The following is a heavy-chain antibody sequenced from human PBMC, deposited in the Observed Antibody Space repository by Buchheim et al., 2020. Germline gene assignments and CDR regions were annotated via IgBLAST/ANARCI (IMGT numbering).Heavy chain of an antibody. D-gene: IGHD5-12*01. CDR1: GASISSYY. Sequence: QVQLQESGPGLVKPSETLSLTCTGSGASISSYYWSWIRQPPGKGLEWIGYIYYSGSTNYNPSLKSRITISVDTSKNQFSLKLSSVTAADTAVYYCARGSRGYSGYDWGWLDPWGQGTL. J-gene: IGHJ5*02. CDR3: ARGSRGYSGYDWGWLDP. CDR2: IYYSGST. V-gene: IGHV4-59*01.